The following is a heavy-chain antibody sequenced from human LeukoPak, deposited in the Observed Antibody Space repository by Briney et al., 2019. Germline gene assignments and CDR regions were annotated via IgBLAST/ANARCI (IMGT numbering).Heavy chain of an antibody. V-gene: IGHV3-21*01. CDR2: ISSSSSYI. Sequence: GGSLRLSCAASGFTFSSYSMNWVRQAPGKGLEWVSSISSSSSYIYYADSVKGRFTISRDNAKNSLYLQMNSLRAEDTAVYYCARASYDSSGYYRGYYYGMDVWGQGTTVTVSS. J-gene: IGHJ6*02. CDR3: ARASYDSSGYYRGYYYGMDV. CDR1: GFTFSSYS. D-gene: IGHD3-22*01.